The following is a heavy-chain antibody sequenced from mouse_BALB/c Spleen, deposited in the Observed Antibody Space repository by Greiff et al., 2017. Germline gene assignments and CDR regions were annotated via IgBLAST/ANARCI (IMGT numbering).Heavy chain of an antibody. J-gene: IGHJ3*01. CDR2: IRSKSNNYAT. CDR3: VRHDSSG. D-gene: IGHD3-2*01. V-gene: IGHV10-1*02. Sequence: EVKLVESGGGLVQPKGSLKLSCAASGFTFNTYAMNWVRQAPGKGLEWVARIRSKSNNYATYYADSVKDRFTISRDDSQSMLYLQMNNLKTEDTAMYYCVRHDSSGWGQGTLVTVSA. CDR1: GFTFNTYA.